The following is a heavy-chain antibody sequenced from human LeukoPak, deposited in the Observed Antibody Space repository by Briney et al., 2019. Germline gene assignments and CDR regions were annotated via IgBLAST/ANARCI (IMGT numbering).Heavy chain of an antibody. V-gene: IGHV3-9*01. CDR2: ITWNSGNI. CDR1: GFTFDDYA. CDR3: AKSRGYHGSGSEPFDY. Sequence: PGGSLRLSCAASGFTFDDYAMHWVRQAPGKGLEWVSGITWNSGNIAQADSVKGRFTISRDNAKNSLHLQMDSLRPEDTALYYCAKSRGYHGSGSEPFDYWGQGTLVTASS. D-gene: IGHD3-10*01. J-gene: IGHJ4*02.